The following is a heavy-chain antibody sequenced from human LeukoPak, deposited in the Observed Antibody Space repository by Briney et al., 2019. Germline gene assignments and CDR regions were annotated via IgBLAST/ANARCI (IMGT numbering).Heavy chain of an antibody. CDR1: GGTFSSYA. CDR2: ISAYNGNT. J-gene: IGHJ4*02. Sequence: ASVKVSCKASGGTFSSYAISWVRQAPGQGLEWMGWISAYNGNTNYAQKLQGRVTMTTDTSTSTAYMELRSLRSDDTAVYYCARDRVLWFGELSIPFDYWGQGTLVTVSS. CDR3: ARDRVLWFGELSIPFDY. D-gene: IGHD3-10*01. V-gene: IGHV1-18*01.